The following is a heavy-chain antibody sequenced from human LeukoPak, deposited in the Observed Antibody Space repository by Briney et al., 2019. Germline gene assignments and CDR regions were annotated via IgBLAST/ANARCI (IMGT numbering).Heavy chain of an antibody. CDR1: AYSFTTYW. CDR3: ARVAKTGYSSSSDYFDY. J-gene: IGHJ4*02. CDR2: IYPGDSDT. Sequence: GESLKISCKGSAYSFTTYWIGWVRQMPGKGLEWMGIIYPGDSDTRYSPSFQGQVTISADKSICTAYLQWSSLKASDTAMYYCARVAKTGYSSSSDYFDYWGQGTLVTVPS. V-gene: IGHV5-51*01. D-gene: IGHD6-6*01.